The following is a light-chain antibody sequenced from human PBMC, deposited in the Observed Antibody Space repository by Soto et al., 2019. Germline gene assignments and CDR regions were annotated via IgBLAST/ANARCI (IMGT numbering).Light chain of an antibody. Sequence: QLVLTQPPSASVSPGRSVAISCTGTSSDVGGYNYVSWYQQHPGKAPKLMIYEVNKRPSGVPDRFSGSKSGNTASLTVSGLQAEDEADYYCSSYAGSSNVFGTGTQLTVL. CDR2: EVN. J-gene: IGLJ1*01. V-gene: IGLV2-8*01. CDR3: SSYAGSSNV. CDR1: SSDVGGYNY.